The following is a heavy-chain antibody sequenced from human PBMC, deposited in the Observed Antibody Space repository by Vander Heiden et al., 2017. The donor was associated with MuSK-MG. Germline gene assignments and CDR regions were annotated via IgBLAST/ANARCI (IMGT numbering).Heavy chain of an antibody. D-gene: IGHD6-13*01. CDR3: ARTGSSWPDYYMDV. Sequence: QVQLQQWGAGLLKPSETLSLTCAVYGGSFSGYYWRWIRQPPGKGLEWIGEINHSGSTNYNPSLKSRVTISVDTSKNQFSLKLSSVTAADTAVYYCARTGSSWPDYYMDVWGKGTTVTVSS. CDR2: INHSGST. J-gene: IGHJ6*03. V-gene: IGHV4-34*01. CDR1: GGSFSGYY.